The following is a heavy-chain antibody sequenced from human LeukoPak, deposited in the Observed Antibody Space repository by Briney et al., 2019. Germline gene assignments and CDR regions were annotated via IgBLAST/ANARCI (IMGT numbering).Heavy chain of an antibody. J-gene: IGHJ4*02. CDR3: AREEGTYYFDGSGYFAY. V-gene: IGHV4-4*07. D-gene: IGHD3-22*01. CDR1: GGSISSYY. CDR2: IYSSGST. Sequence: SETLSLTCTVSGGSISSYYWSWIRQPAGKGLEWIGRIYSSGSTNYNPSLKSRVTMSVDTSKNQFSLKLSSVTAADTAVYYCAREEGTYYFDGSGYFAYWGQGTLVTVSS.